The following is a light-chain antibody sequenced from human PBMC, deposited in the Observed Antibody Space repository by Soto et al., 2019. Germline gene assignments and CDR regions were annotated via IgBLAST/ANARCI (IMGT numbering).Light chain of an antibody. CDR1: SSNIGAGYD. CDR3: QAYDDGLSGSV. Sequence: QSVLTQPPSVSGAAGQSVTISCSGSSSNIGAGYDVHWYQQFPGGAPKSLIFGNYNQPSGVPNRFSGSRSGSSASLAIAGLQPEDEAFYYCQAYDDGLSGSVFGTGTKGTVL. V-gene: IGLV1-40*01. J-gene: IGLJ1*01. CDR2: GNY.